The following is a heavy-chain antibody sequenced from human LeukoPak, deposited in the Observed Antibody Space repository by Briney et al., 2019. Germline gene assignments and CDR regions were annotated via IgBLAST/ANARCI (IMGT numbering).Heavy chain of an antibody. D-gene: IGHD2-2*01. CDR2: SNSDGSST. CDR3: ARDPRYQLLGDAFDI. J-gene: IGHJ3*02. CDR1: GFTFSSYW. V-gene: IGHV3-74*01. Sequence: GGSLRLSCAASGFTFSSYWMHWVRKAPGKGLVWVSRSNSDGSSTSYADSVKGRFTISRDNAKNTLYLQMNSLRAEDTAVYYCARDPRYQLLGDAFDIWGQGTMVTVSS.